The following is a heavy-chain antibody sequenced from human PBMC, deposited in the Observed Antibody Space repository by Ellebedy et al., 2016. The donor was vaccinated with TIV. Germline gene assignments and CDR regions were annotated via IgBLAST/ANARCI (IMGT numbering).Heavy chain of an antibody. V-gene: IGHV3-23*01. Sequence: GGSLRLSXAASGFTFSVYAMTWVRQAPGKGLEWISTIGGLDTATHYADSVKGRFTISRDNSKDTLYLQMDSLRAEDTAVYYCAKSRSSGTSCYNYWGQGTLVTVSS. J-gene: IGHJ4*02. D-gene: IGHD2-2*02. CDR2: IGGLDTAT. CDR1: GFTFSVYA. CDR3: AKSRSSGTSCYNY.